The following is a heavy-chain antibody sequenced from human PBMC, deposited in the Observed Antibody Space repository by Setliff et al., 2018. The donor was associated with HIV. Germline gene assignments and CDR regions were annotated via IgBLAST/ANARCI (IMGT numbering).Heavy chain of an antibody. CDR2: IYYSGIT. Sequence: SETLSLTCTVSDDSISTYYWSWIRQPPGRGLEWIGYIYYSGITNYSPSLKSRVTLLVDTSKNQFSLRLSSVTAADTAVYFCARGTAPRRGTNYGGNYPLDYWGQGTLVTVSS. CDR1: DDSISTYY. D-gene: IGHD4-17*01. CDR3: ARGTAPRRGTNYGGNYPLDY. J-gene: IGHJ4*02. V-gene: IGHV4-59*12.